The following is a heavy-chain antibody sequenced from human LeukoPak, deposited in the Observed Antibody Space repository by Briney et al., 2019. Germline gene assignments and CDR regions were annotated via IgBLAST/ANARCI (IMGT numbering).Heavy chain of an antibody. CDR2: INPNSGGT. CDR1: GYTFTGYY. CDR3: ATLGYCSGGSCYGSFDY. J-gene: IGHJ4*02. D-gene: IGHD2-15*01. V-gene: IGHV1-2*02. Sequence: ASVKVSCKASGYTFTGYYMHWVRQAPGQRLEWMGWINPNSGGTNYAQKFQGRVTMTRDTSISTAYMELSSLRSEDTAVYYCATLGYCSGGSCYGSFDYWGQGTLVTVSS.